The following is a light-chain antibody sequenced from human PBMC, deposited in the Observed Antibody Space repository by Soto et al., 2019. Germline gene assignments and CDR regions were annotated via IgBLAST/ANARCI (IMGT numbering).Light chain of an antibody. CDR2: GAS. CDR3: QQYGSSPIP. V-gene: IGKV3-20*01. CDR1: QSVSSSY. J-gene: IGKJ5*01. Sequence: EIVLTQSPGTLSLSPGERATLSCRASQSVSSSYLAWYQQKPGQAPRLLIYGASSRATGIPDRFSGSGSGTDFTLTNSRLEPEDFAVYYCQQYGSSPIPFGQGTRLEIK.